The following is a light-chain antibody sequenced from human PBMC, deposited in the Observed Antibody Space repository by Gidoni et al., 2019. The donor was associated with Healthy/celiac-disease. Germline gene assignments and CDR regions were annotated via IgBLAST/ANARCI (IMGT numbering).Light chain of an antibody. J-gene: IGLJ2*01. Sequence: QSVLTQPPSVSGAPGQRVPTSCTGSSSNIGAGYDVHWYPQLPGTAPKLLIYGNSNRPSGVPDRFSGSKSGTSASLAITGLQAEDEADYYCQSYDSSLSGSSVFGGGTKLTVL. CDR2: GNS. V-gene: IGLV1-40*01. CDR1: SSNIGAGYD. CDR3: QSYDSSLSGSSV.